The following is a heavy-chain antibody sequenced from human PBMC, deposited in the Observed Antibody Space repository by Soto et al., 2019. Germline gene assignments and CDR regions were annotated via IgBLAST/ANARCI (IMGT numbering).Heavy chain of an antibody. CDR2: IYYSGST. Sequence: PLETLSLTCTVSGGSISSYYWSWIRQPPGKGLEWIGYIYYSGSTNYNPSLKSRVTISVDTSKNQFSLKLSSVTAADTAVYYCASSAFMIQYYFDYWGQGTLVPSPQ. CDR1: GGSISSYY. CDR3: ASSAFMIQYYFDY. J-gene: IGHJ4*02. V-gene: IGHV4-59*08. D-gene: IGHD3-16*01.